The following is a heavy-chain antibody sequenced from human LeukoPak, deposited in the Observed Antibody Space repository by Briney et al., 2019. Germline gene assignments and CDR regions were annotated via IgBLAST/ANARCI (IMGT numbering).Heavy chain of an antibody. CDR1: GYRFTSYW. D-gene: IGHD3-16*01. Sequence: GESLKISCKGSGYRFTSYWIGWVRQMPGKGLEWIGIIYPGDSDIRYSPSFRGQVTISVDKSISTAYLQWSSLKSSDTAMYYCARREGGLMYYFDYWGQGTLVTVSS. V-gene: IGHV5-51*01. CDR2: IYPGDSDI. CDR3: ARREGGLMYYFDY. J-gene: IGHJ4*02.